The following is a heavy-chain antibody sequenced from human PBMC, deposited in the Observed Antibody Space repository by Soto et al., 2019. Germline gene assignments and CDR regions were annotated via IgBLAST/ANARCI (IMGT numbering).Heavy chain of an antibody. D-gene: IGHD1-1*01. V-gene: IGHV3-7*01. J-gene: IGHJ5*02. CDR3: ARGPVQPPFDWFDP. Sequence: GGSLRLSCTVSGFTFNTYRMSWVRRAPGKGLEWVANIKQDGSEKYYVDSVEGRFTISRDNAKNSLYLQMNSLRAEDTAVYYCARGPVQPPFDWFDPWGQGTLVTVSS. CDR1: GFTFNTYR. CDR2: IKQDGSEK.